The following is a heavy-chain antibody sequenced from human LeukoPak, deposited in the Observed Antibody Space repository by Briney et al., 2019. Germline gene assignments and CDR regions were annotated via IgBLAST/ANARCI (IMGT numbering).Heavy chain of an antibody. J-gene: IGHJ3*02. Sequence: SETLSLTCTVSGGSIRGYYWSWIRQPPGKGLEWIGYMYYSGSFNYNPSLKSRVTISGDTSKNHLSLNLIYVIAADTAAYYCARAPFTGDAFDIWGQGTMVTVSS. CDR2: MYYSGSF. D-gene: IGHD2/OR15-2a*01. CDR1: GGSIRGYY. CDR3: ARAPFTGDAFDI. V-gene: IGHV4-59*13.